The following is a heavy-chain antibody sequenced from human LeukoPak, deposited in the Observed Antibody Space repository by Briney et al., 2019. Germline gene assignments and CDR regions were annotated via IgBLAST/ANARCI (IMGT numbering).Heavy chain of an antibody. Sequence: PGGSLRLSCAASGFTFSSYWMSWVRQAPGKGLEWVANIKQDGSEKYYVDSVKGRFTISRDNAKNSLYLQMNSLRAEDTAVYYCASGPLMTTVTIDYWGQGTLVTVSS. D-gene: IGHD4-11*01. CDR3: ASGPLMTTVTIDY. CDR2: IKQDGSEK. J-gene: IGHJ4*02. V-gene: IGHV3-7*01. CDR1: GFTFSSYW.